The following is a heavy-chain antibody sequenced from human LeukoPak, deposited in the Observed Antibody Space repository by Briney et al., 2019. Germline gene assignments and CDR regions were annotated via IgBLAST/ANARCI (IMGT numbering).Heavy chain of an antibody. Sequence: GESLKISCQASGYSFTDYWIGWVRQMPGKGLEWMGIIYPSDSDTRYSPSFQGRVTMSADKSISTAYLQWSSLKASDTAMYYCARGIVYYDVLTGYDPWGPGTQVTVSS. D-gene: IGHD3-9*01. V-gene: IGHV5-51*01. CDR2: IYPSDSDT. J-gene: IGHJ5*02. CDR1: GYSFTDYW. CDR3: ARGIVYYDVLTGYDP.